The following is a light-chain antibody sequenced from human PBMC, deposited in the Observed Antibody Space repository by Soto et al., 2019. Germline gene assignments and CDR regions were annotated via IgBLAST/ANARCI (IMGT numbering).Light chain of an antibody. CDR3: SSYAGSNNLV. CDR1: SSDVGGYNY. V-gene: IGLV2-8*01. CDR2: EVT. Sequence: QSALTQPPSASGSPRQSVTISCTGTSSDVGGYNYVSWYQQHPGKAPKLLIYEVTKRPSGVPDRFSASRSGNTASLTVSGLQVDDEADYYCSSYAGSNNLVFGGGTKVTVL. J-gene: IGLJ2*01.